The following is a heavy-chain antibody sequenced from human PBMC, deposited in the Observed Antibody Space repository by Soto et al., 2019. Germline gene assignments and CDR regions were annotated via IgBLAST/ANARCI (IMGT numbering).Heavy chain of an antibody. CDR3: ARDTYYGSGSYYIAYYYYGMDV. Sequence: SQTLSLTCDISGDSVSSNSAAWNWIRQSPSRGLEWLGRTYYRSKWYNDYAVSVKSRITINPDTSKNQFSLQLNSVTPEDTAVYYCARDTYYGSGSYYIAYYYYGMDVWGQGTTVTVSS. D-gene: IGHD3-10*01. J-gene: IGHJ6*02. CDR1: GDSVSSNSAA. CDR2: TYYRSKWYN. V-gene: IGHV6-1*01.